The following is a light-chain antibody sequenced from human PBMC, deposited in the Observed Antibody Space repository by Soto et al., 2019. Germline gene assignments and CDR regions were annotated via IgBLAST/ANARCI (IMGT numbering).Light chain of an antibody. CDR3: QVWDSSSDHRV. V-gene: IGLV3-21*04. J-gene: IGLJ2*01. CDR2: YDS. CDR1: NIGSKS. Sequence: SSELTQPPSVSVAPGKTARITCGGNNIGSKSVHWYQQKPGQAPVLVIYYDSDRPSGIPERFSGSNSGNTVTLTISRVEAGDEADYYCQVWDSSSDHRVFGGGTKLTVL.